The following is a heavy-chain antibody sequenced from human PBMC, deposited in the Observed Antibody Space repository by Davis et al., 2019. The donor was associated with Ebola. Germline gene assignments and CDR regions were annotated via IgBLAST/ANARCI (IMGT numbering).Heavy chain of an antibody. Sequence: PGGSLRLSCAASGFTFSSYAMHWVRQAPGKGLEWVAVISYDGSNKYYADSVKGRFTISRDNSKNTLYLQMNSLRAEDTAVYYCARGSAAGASYWGQGTLVTVSS. CDR1: GFTFSSYA. CDR2: ISYDGSNK. V-gene: IGHV3-30-3*01. D-gene: IGHD6-13*01. CDR3: ARGSAAGASY. J-gene: IGHJ4*02.